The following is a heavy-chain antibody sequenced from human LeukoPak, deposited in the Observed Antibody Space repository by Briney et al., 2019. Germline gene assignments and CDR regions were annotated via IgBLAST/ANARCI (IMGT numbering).Heavy chain of an antibody. V-gene: IGHV4-59*01. CDR3: ARLSGYSSGHYYSDY. CDR1: GGSISSDY. D-gene: IGHD3-22*01. CDR2: IYYRGST. Sequence: SETLSLTCTVSGGSISSDYWSWIRRPPGKGLEWIGYIYYRGSTNYNPSLKSRVTISVDTSKNQFSLKLSSVTAADTAVYYCARLSGYSSGHYYSDYWGQGTLVTVSS. J-gene: IGHJ4*02.